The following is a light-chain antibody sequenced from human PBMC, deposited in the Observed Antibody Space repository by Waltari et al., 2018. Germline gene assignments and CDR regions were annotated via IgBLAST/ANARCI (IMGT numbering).Light chain of an antibody. CDR1: QTGSSS. J-gene: IGKJ2*01. CDR3: QQCNNWPYT. Sequence: ELVMTHSPATLSVSPGERPILSCRASQTGSSSLAWYQQKPGHAPRLLIYGASTRSTGSPARFSGSGSGTDFTLTISSLQSEDFAVYYCQQCNNWPYTFGQGTRLEIK. CDR2: GAS. V-gene: IGKV3-15*01.